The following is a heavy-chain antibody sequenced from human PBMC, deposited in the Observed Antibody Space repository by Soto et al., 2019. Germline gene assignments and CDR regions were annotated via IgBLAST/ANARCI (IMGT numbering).Heavy chain of an antibody. CDR3: ARDSVTRVSSDIPGMDV. D-gene: IGHD3-10*01. V-gene: IGHV3-23*01. CDR1: GFDFSTYA. Sequence: EVRLLESGGGLVQPGGSLRLSCVASGFDFSTYAMSWVRQAPGKGLEWVSVIGEGGVNRVYADAVKGRFTISRDNSKNTLYLQMTSLRVDDTAMYYCARDSVTRVSSDIPGMDVWGQGTTVSVSS. J-gene: IGHJ6*02. CDR2: IGEGGVNR.